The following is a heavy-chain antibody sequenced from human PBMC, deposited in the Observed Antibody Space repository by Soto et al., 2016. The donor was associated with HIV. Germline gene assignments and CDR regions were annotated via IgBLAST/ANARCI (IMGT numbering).Heavy chain of an antibody. J-gene: IGHJ4*02. D-gene: IGHD2-2*03. V-gene: IGHV1-8*02. CDR1: GYIFNNYD. CDR3: ARGLLYTAGYLIDF. Sequence: QVQLVQSGAEVKKPGASVKVSCKTSGYIFNNYDINWVRQGSGQGLEWMGWMNPTSQNSGSSQKFQGRVTMTTNTSINTAYLEMTGPSFDDTAVYYCARGLLYTAGYLIDFWGQGVLVTVSS. CDR2: MNPTSQNS.